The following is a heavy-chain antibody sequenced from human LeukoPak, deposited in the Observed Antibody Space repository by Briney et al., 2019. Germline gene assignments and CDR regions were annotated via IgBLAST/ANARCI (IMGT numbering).Heavy chain of an antibody. CDR3: ARDLYYYDSSGPFDY. J-gene: IGHJ4*02. Sequence: SETLSPTCTVSGGSISSYYWSWIRQPAGKGLEWIGRIYTSGSTNYNPSLKSRVTMSVDTSKNQFSLKLSSVTAADTAVYYCARDLYYYDSSGPFDYWGQGTLVTVSS. CDR1: GGSISSYY. CDR2: IYTSGST. D-gene: IGHD3-22*01. V-gene: IGHV4-4*07.